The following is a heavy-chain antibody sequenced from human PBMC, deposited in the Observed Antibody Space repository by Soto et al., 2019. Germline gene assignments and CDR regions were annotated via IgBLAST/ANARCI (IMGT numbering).Heavy chain of an antibody. J-gene: IGHJ6*02. V-gene: IGHV3-13*01. CDR1: GFTFSSYD. CDR3: ARDRSMWSGPYYYYYGMDV. Sequence: GESLKISCAASGFTFSSYDMHWVRQATGKGLEWVSTIGSAGDTYYPGSVKGRFTTSRENAKKSLYLQMNSLRAGDTAVYYCARDRSMWSGPYYYYYGMDVWGQGTTVTVSS. D-gene: IGHD3-3*01. CDR2: IGSAGDT.